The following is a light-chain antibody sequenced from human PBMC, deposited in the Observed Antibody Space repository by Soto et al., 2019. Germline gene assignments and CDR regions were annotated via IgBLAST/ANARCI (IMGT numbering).Light chain of an antibody. V-gene: IGLV1-44*01. CDR2: TNN. J-gene: IGLJ1*01. CDR3: AAWDDSLNGYV. CDR1: SSNIGSNT. Sequence: QSVLTQPPSASGTPGQRVTISCSGSSSNIGSNTVNWYQQLPGTAPKLLIFTNNQRPSGVPDRFSGSKSGTSGSLATSGLQSEDEADYYCAAWDDSLNGYVFGPGTKLTVL.